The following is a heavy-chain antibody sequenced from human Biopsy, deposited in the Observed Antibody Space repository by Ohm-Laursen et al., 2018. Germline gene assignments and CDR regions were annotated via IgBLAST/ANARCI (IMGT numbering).Heavy chain of an antibody. Sequence: SVKVSCKASGGIFSSYAMSWVRQAPGQGLEWMGRIIPLLGITSYAQKFQGRVTISADKSTSTAYMELSSLRSEDTAVYYCAREYPEGDVWGQGTTVTVSS. J-gene: IGHJ6*02. CDR2: IIPLLGIT. V-gene: IGHV1-69*04. D-gene: IGHD2-2*02. CDR1: GGIFSSYA. CDR3: AREYPEGDV.